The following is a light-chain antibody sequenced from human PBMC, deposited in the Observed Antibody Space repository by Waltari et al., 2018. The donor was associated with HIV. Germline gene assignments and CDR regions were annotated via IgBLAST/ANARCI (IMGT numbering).Light chain of an antibody. Sequence: QSALTQPPSVSGSPGQSVSISCSGTTSDVGFYDYVSWYQQYPGKAPKLIIFDVNPRPAGVPERFSGSKSGNTASLTISGLQTEDEADYFCCAYAAGHVSYVFGNGTAVAVL. CDR2: DVN. J-gene: IGLJ1*01. V-gene: IGLV2-11*01. CDR3: CAYAAGHVSYV. CDR1: TSDVGFYDY.